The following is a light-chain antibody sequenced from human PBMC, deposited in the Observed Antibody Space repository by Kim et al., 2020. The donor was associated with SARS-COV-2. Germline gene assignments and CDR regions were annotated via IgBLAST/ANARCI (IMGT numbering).Light chain of an antibody. V-gene: IGLV3-21*04. J-gene: IGLJ1*01. Sequence: PGEAAKIPCAGNNIGSKNVQWYQQRSGQAPVLVISHDSDRPSEIPDRFSGSNSGNTATLTISRVEAGDEADYYCQVWDGSTDHYVFGTGTKVTVL. CDR3: QVWDGSTDHYV. CDR2: HDS. CDR1: NIGSKN.